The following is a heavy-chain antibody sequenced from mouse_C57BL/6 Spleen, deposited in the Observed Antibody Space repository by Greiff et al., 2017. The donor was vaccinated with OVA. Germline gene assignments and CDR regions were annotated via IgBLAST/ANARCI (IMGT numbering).Heavy chain of an antibody. CDR2: IWRGGST. CDR1: GFSLTSYG. D-gene: IGHD1-1*01. CDR3: AKETTVVAYYAMDY. J-gene: IGHJ4*01. Sequence: VKLMESGPGLVQPSQSLSITCTVSGFSLTSYGVHWVRQSPGKGLEWLGVIWRGGSTDYNAAFMSRLSITKDNSKSQVFFKMNSLQADDTAIYYCAKETTVVAYYAMDYWGQGTSVTVSS. V-gene: IGHV2-5*01.